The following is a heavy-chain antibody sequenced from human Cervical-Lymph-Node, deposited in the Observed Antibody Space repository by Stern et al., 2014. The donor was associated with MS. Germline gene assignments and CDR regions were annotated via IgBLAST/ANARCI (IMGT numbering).Heavy chain of an antibody. J-gene: IGHJ4*02. CDR2: IFPGGSDM. Sequence: EVQLVESGPEVKRPGESLKISCQASGYPFTSYWIGWVRQMPGKGLEWIAIIFPGGSDMRYSPSFQGQVTISADKSSSTAYLQWNNLKASDTAIYYCARQRYFDYWGQGTLVTVSS. CDR1: GYPFTSYW. V-gene: IGHV5-51*01. CDR3: ARQRYFDY.